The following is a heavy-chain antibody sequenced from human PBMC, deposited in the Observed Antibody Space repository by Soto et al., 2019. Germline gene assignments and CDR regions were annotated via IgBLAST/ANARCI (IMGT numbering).Heavy chain of an antibody. CDR3: ARERVDYYDSSGYSTAFDY. D-gene: IGHD3-22*01. CDR2: INWNGGST. J-gene: IGHJ4*02. V-gene: IGHV3-20*04. Sequence: PGGSLRLSCAASGFTFDDYGMSWVRQAPGKGLEWVSGINWNGGSTGYADSVKGRFTISRDNAKNSLYLQMNSLRAEDTALYYCARERVDYYDSSGYSTAFDYWGQGTLVTVSS. CDR1: GFTFDDYG.